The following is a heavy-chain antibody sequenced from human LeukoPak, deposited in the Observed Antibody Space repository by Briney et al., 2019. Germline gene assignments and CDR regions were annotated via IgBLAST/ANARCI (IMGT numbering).Heavy chain of an antibody. V-gene: IGHV3-53*01. D-gene: IGHD3-22*01. CDR2: IYSGGST. CDR1: GFTVSSNY. Sequence: GGSLRLSCAASGFTVSSNYMSWVRQAPGKGLEWVSVIYSGGSTYYADSVKGRFTISRDNSKDTLYLQMNSLRAEDTAVYYRARDLAMSDYDSSGFDYWGQGTLVTVSS. J-gene: IGHJ4*02. CDR3: ARDLAMSDYDSSGFDY.